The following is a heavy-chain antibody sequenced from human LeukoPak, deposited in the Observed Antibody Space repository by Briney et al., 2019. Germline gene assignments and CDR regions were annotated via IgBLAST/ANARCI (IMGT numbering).Heavy chain of an antibody. CDR2: INPNSGGT. Sequence: ASVKVSCKAPGYTFTAYYMHWVRQAPGQGLEWMGWINPNSGGTNYAQKFQGRVTMTRDTSITTAYMELSRLTSDDTAVYYCARGVAARPGGHWGQGTLVTVSS. J-gene: IGHJ4*02. D-gene: IGHD6-6*01. CDR1: GYTFTAYY. CDR3: ARGVAARPGGH. V-gene: IGHV1-2*02.